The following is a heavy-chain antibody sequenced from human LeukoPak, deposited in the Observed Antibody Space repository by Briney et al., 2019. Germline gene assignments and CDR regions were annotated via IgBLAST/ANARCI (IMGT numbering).Heavy chain of an antibody. V-gene: IGHV3-23*01. J-gene: IGHJ5*01. CDR2: SSGSGGST. Sequence: GGSLGLSCAASGFTFSNYVMSWVRQAPEKGLQWVSSSSGSGGSTYYADSVKGRFTISRDSSKKTVYLQMNSLRDEDTAVYFCAKGASPDYYGSGRFDFWGQGILVTVSS. CDR3: AKGASPDYYGSGRFDF. CDR1: GFTFSNYV. D-gene: IGHD3-10*01.